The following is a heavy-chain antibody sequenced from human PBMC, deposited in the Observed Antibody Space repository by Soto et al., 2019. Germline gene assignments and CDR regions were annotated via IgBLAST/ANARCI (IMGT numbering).Heavy chain of an antibody. J-gene: IGHJ6*02. CDR1: GCTFTSYG. Sequence: SSVKVSCKASGCTFTSYGISWVRQAPVQGLEWMGWISAYNGNTNYAQKLQGRVTMTTGPSTSTAYMELRSLRSHDTAVYYCARAPPRYYYYYYGMGVSAQGASVTVSS. CDR2: ISAYNGNT. CDR3: ARAPPRYYYYYYGMGV. V-gene: IGHV1-18*01.